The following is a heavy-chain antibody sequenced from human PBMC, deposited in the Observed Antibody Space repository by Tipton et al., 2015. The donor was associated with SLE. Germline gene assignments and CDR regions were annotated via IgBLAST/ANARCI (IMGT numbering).Heavy chain of an antibody. CDR1: GGSFSGYY. D-gene: IGHD3-10*01. CDR3: ARGGGPHAFDI. CDR2: INHSGST. V-gene: IGHV4-34*01. J-gene: IGHJ3*02. Sequence: TLSLTCAVYGGSFSGYYWSWIRQPPGKGLEWIGEINHSGSTNYNPSLKSRVTISVDTSKNQFSLKLNSVTAADTAVYYCARGGGPHAFDIWGQGTMVTVSS.